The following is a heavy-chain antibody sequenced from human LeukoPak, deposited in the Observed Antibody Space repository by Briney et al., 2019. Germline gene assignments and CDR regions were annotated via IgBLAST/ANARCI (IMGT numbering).Heavy chain of an antibody. CDR3: AKAPVTSCRGAFCYPFDY. J-gene: IGHJ4*02. CDR2: MSSSDDGR. D-gene: IGHD2-15*01. V-gene: IGHV3-23*01. Sequence: GGSLRLSCAASGFTFSNYAMSWVRQAPGKRLEWVSAMSSSDDGRYYAASVRGRFTVSRDTSRSTLYLQMNSLRAEDAAVYYCAKAPVTSCRGAFCYPFDYWGQGTLVTVSS. CDR1: GFTFSNYA.